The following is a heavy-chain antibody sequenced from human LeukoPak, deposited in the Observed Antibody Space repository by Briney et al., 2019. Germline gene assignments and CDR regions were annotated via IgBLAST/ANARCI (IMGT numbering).Heavy chain of an antibody. CDR1: GFTFSSYA. J-gene: IGHJ6*03. CDR2: ISGSGGST. CDR3: GGSAAHYYYMDV. Sequence: AGGSLRLSCAASGFTFSSYAMSRVRQAPGKGLEWVSAISGSGGSTYYAGSVKGRFTISRDNSKNTLYLQMNSLRAEDTAVYYCGGSAAHYYYMDVWGKGTTVTVSS. V-gene: IGHV3-23*01. D-gene: IGHD2-2*01.